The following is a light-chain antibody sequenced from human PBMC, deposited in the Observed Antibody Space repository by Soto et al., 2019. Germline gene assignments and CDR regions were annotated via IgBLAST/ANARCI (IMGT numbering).Light chain of an antibody. CDR2: DAS. CDR3: QQRSNWPPLT. V-gene: IGKV3-11*01. CDR1: QSVSSY. J-gene: IGKJ4*01. Sequence: EIVLTQSPATLSFSPVERSTLSFSASQSVSSYLAWYQQKPGQAPRLLIYDASNRATGIPARFSGSGSGTDFTLTISSLEPEDFAVYYCQQRSNWPPLTFGGGTKVDIK.